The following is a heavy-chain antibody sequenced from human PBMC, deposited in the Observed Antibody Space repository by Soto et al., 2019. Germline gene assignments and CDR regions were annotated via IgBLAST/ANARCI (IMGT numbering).Heavy chain of an antibody. CDR2: TFRNSGAS. CDR1: AYMFNSFY. CDR3: ATDRRGCGTLEALDV. V-gene: IGHV1-2*02. J-gene: IGHJ6*02. D-gene: IGHD2-15*01. Sequence: QVQLVQSGAEVKPPGASVKVSCKATAYMFNSFYIHWVRQAPGEGLECMGWTFRNSGASMVAQKFQGRVSLTRDTSLNIVCMEIHMMTSDDAAMYYCATDRRGCGTLEALDVWGQGTTVIVSS.